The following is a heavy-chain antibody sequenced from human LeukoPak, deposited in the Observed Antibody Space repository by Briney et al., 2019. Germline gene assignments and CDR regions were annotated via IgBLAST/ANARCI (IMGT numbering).Heavy chain of an antibody. CDR3: ARVRVVSGSYPSYFDY. V-gene: IGHV1-18*01. CDR2: ISAYNGNT. J-gene: IGHJ4*02. D-gene: IGHD1-26*01. Sequence: ASVKVSCKASGYTFTSYGISWVRQAPGQGLEWMGWISAYNGNTNYAQKLQGRVTMTTDTSTSTAYMELRSLRSDDTAVYYCARVRVVSGSYPSYFDYWGQGTLVTVSS. CDR1: GYTFTSYG.